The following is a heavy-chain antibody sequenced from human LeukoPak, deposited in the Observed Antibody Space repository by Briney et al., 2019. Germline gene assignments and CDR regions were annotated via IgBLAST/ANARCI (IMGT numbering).Heavy chain of an antibody. CDR1: GFTFSSYS. CDR3: ARQLLGRFGFDY. D-gene: IGHD2-2*01. CDR2: ISSSSSYI. V-gene: IGHV3-21*01. Sequence: PGGSLRLSCAASGFTFSSYSMNWVRQAPGKGLEWVSSISSSSSYIYYADSVKGRFTISRDNAKNSLYLQMNSLGAEDTAVYYCARQLLGRFGFDYWGQGTLVTVSS. J-gene: IGHJ4*02.